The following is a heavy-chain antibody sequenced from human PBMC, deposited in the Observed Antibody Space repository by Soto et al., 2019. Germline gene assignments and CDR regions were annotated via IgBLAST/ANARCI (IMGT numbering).Heavy chain of an antibody. J-gene: IGHJ4*02. CDR3: ATSYGSGYRAFDY. D-gene: IGHD3-10*01. V-gene: IGHV1-69*02. CDR1: GDTFAFYS. CDR2: INPILSMS. Sequence: QVQLVQSGAEVKRPGSSVKVSCKASGDTFAFYSINWVRQAPGLGPEWMGRINPILSMSNYAQRFQGRVTMTADKSTSTAYMVLNSLRSEDTAIYYCATSYGSGYRAFDYWGQGALVTVSS.